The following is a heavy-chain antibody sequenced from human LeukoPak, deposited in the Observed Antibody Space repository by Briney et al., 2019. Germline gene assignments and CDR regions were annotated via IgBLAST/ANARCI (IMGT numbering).Heavy chain of an antibody. Sequence: PGGSLRLSCAASGFTFSSYGMHWVRQAPGKGLEWVAFIQYDGSNKYYADSVKGRFTISRDNSKNTLYLQMNSLRAEDTAVYYCARDLISGYDLGRFDYWGQGTLVTVSS. D-gene: IGHD5-12*01. V-gene: IGHV3-30*02. CDR3: ARDLISGYDLGRFDY. CDR1: GFTFSSYG. J-gene: IGHJ4*02. CDR2: IQYDGSNK.